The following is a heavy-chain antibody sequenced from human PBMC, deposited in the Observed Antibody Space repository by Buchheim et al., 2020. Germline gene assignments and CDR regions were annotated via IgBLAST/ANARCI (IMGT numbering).Heavy chain of an antibody. J-gene: IGHJ6*02. D-gene: IGHD7-27*01. Sequence: EVQLVESGGGLVQPGGSLRLSCAASGFTFSIFGMNWVRQAPGKGLEWVSYINPSGTTISYADSVRGRFTMSRDTAKISLYLQMDSLRAEDTAVYYCARVRIWGTSNYYGMDVWCQGTT. V-gene: IGHV3-48*04. CDR1: GFTFSIFG. CDR2: INPSGTTI. CDR3: ARVRIWGTSNYYGMDV.